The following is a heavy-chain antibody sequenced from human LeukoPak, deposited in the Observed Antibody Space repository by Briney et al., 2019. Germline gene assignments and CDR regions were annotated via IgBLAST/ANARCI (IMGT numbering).Heavy chain of an antibody. CDR3: ARANTRSGYYFLSDY. CDR2: INHSGST. CDR1: GGSFSGYY. J-gene: IGHJ4*02. V-gene: IGHV4-34*01. D-gene: IGHD3-22*01. Sequence: SETLSLTCAVYGGSFSGYYWSWIRQPPGKGPEWIGEINHSGSTNYNPSLKSRVTISVDTSKNQFSLKLSSVTAADTAVYYCARANTRSGYYFLSDYWGQGTLVTVSS.